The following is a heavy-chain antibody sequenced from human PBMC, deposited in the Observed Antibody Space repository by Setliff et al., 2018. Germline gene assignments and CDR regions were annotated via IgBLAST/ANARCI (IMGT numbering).Heavy chain of an antibody. CDR3: ARERARDSSGYFNY. CDR1: GYTFTSYG. CDR2: ISAYNGNT. D-gene: IGHD3-22*01. Sequence: ASVKVSCKPSGYTFTSYGISWVRQAPGQGLEWMGWISAYNGNTNYAQKFQGRVTMTTETSTSTAYMELSSLRSEDKAVYYCARERARDSSGYFNYWGQGTLVTVSS. J-gene: IGHJ4*02. V-gene: IGHV1-18*01.